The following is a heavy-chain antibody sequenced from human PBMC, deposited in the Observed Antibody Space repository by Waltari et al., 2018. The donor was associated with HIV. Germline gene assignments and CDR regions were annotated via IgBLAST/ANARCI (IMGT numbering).Heavy chain of an antibody. Sequence: EVQVLESVGALVQPGGSLRLSCAASGFTFSNYGMSWFRQAPGKGLEWVSTISGSGGSTYYADSVKGRFTVSRDNSKNTLYLQMNSLRAEDTAVYFCVKEHQYSHSWYSYYGMDVWGQGTTVTVSS. D-gene: IGHD6-13*01. CDR2: ISGSGGST. V-gene: IGHV3-23*01. CDR1: GFTFSNYG. CDR3: VKEHQYSHSWYSYYGMDV. J-gene: IGHJ6*02.